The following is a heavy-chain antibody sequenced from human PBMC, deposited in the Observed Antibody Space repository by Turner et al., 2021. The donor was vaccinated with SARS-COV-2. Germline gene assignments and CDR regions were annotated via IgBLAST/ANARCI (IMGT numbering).Heavy chain of an antibody. V-gene: IGHV4-39*01. D-gene: IGHD6-19*01. J-gene: IGHJ4*02. Sequence: QLQLQESRPGLVKPSETLSLICTVSGRSISSSSYYWGWIRQPPGKGLEWIGNIYYSGSTYYNPSLKSGVTISVDTTKNQFSLKLSSVTAADTAVYYCAGRQWLRGGVDYWGQGTLVTVSS. CDR3: AGRQWLRGGVDY. CDR2: IYYSGST. CDR1: GRSISSSSYY.